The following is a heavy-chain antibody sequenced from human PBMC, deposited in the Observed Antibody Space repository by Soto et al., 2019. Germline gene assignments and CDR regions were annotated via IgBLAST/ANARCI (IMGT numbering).Heavy chain of an antibody. CDR1: GYTFTSYA. CDR3: ARVRRVVPAATYYYGMDV. CDR2: INAGNGNT. J-gene: IGHJ6*02. Sequence: ASVKVSCKASGYTFTSYAMHWVRQAPGQRLEWMGWINAGNGNTKYSQKFQGRVTITRDTSASTAYMELSSLRSEDTAVYYCARVRRVVPAATYYYGMDVWGQGTTVTVSS. D-gene: IGHD2-2*01. V-gene: IGHV1-3*01.